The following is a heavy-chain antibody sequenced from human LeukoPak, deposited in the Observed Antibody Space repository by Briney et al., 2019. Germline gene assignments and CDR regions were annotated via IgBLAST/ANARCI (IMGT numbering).Heavy chain of an antibody. CDR1: GFTFSNYP. D-gene: IGHD2-2*01. Sequence: GGSLRLSCAASGFTFSNYPMDWVRQAPGKGLEWVSGLSGSGGSTYYADSVKGRFTISRDNSKNTLYLQMNSLRAEDTAVYYCAKGRQYQLPQVSSDYWGQGTLVTVSS. J-gene: IGHJ4*02. CDR3: AKGRQYQLPQVSSDY. CDR2: LSGSGGST. V-gene: IGHV3-23*01.